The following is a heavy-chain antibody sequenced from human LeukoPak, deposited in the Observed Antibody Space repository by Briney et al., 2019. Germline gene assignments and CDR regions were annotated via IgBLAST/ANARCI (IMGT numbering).Heavy chain of an antibody. CDR1: GYTFTSYY. D-gene: IGHD5-18*01. Sequence: ASVKVSCKASGYTFTSYYMHWVRQAPGQGLEWMGWISAYNGNTNYAQKLQGRVTMTTDTSTSTAYMELRSLRSDDTAVYYCAREVLGYSYGFGDLDYWGQGTLVTVSS. CDR2: ISAYNGNT. CDR3: AREVLGYSYGFGDLDY. V-gene: IGHV1-18*04. J-gene: IGHJ4*02.